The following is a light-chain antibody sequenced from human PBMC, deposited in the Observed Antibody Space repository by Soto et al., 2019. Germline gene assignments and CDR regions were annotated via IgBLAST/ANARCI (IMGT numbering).Light chain of an antibody. V-gene: IGKV1-39*01. CDR3: QQYNNWPPWT. CDR2: AAS. CDR1: QPISIY. J-gene: IGKJ1*01. Sequence: DIQMTQSPSSLSASVGDRVTMTCRASQPISIYLNWYQQKPGKAPKILIYAASRLRSGVPSRFSADGSGTDFTLTISSLQPEDFAVYYCQQYNNWPPWTFGQGTKVEIK.